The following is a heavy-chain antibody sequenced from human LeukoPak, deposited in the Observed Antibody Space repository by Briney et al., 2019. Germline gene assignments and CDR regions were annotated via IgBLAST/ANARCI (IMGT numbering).Heavy chain of an antibody. D-gene: IGHD3-10*01. J-gene: IGHJ4*02. Sequence: SETLSLTCTVSGGSISSYYWSWIRQPPGKGLEWSGYVYYSGSTNYNPALKSRVTISVDTSKNQSSLKLSSGTAADTAVYYCAGGRRGSGGSNFDYWGQGTLVTVSS. CDR2: VYYSGST. CDR3: AGGRRGSGGSNFDY. V-gene: IGHV4-59*01. CDR1: GGSISSYY.